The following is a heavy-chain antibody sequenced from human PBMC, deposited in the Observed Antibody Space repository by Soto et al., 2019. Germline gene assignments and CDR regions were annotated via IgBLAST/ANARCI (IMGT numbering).Heavy chain of an antibody. CDR1: GGTFSSYA. D-gene: IGHD3-10*01. CDR2: IIPIFGTA. V-gene: IGHV1-69*13. CDR3: ARGTRVRGVPYYYGMDV. Sequence: SVKVSCKASGGTFSSYAISWVRQAPGQGLEWMGGIIPIFGTANYAQKFQGRVTITADESTSTAYMELSSLRSEDTAVYYCARGTRVRGVPYYYGMDVWGQGTTVTVSS. J-gene: IGHJ6*02.